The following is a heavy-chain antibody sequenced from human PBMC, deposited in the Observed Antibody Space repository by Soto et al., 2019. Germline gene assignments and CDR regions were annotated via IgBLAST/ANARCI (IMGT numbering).Heavy chain of an antibody. CDR1: GGSISTVGHY. J-gene: IGHJ4*02. D-gene: IGHD1-1*01. Sequence: QVQLQVSGPKLVKPSQTLSLTCSVSGGSISTVGHYWTWIRQPPGKGLEWIGSIYHTGSTYYSKSLRSRLTISVDTSKSQFSLRLSSVTAADTAVYYCARATGTLRSRNCDYWGQGSLVTVSS. V-gene: IGHV4-31*03. CDR3: ARATGTLRSRNCDY. CDR2: IYHTGST.